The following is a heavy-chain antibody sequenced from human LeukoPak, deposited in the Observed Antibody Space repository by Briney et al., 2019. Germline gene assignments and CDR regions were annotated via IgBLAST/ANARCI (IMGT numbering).Heavy chain of an antibody. J-gene: IGHJ4*02. D-gene: IGHD5-18*01. Sequence: ASVKVSCKASGYTFTSYGISWVRQAPGQGLEWMGWISAYNGNTKYAQKLQGRVTMTTDTSTSTAYMELRSLRSDDTAVYYCARDDVDTGNPDYWGQGTLVTVSS. V-gene: IGHV1-18*01. CDR1: GYTFTSYG. CDR3: ARDDVDTGNPDY. CDR2: ISAYNGNT.